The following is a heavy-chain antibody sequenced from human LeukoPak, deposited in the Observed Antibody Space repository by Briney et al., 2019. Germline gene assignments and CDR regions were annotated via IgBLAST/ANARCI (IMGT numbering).Heavy chain of an antibody. J-gene: IGHJ4*02. V-gene: IGHV3-64*01. CDR3: AKDRDHNYYDSSGYYY. Sequence: GGSLRLSCAASGFTFSSYAMHWVRQAPGKGLEYVSAISSNGGSTYYANSVKGRFTISRDNSKNTLYLQMNSLRAEDTAVYYCAKDRDHNYYDSSGYYYWGQGTLVTVSS. CDR1: GFTFSSYA. CDR2: ISSNGGST. D-gene: IGHD3-22*01.